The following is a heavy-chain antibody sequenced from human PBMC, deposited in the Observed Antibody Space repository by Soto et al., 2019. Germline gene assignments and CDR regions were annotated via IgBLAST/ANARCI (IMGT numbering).Heavy chain of an antibody. D-gene: IGHD3-22*01. J-gene: IGHJ3*02. CDR1: GFTFSSYE. Sequence: GGSLRLSCAASGFTFSSYEMNWVHQAPGKGLEWVSYISSSGSTIYYADSVKGRFTISRDNAKNSLYLQMNSLRAEDTAVYYCARSLYYYDSKGAFDIWGQGTMVTVSS. CDR2: ISSSGSTI. V-gene: IGHV3-48*03. CDR3: ARSLYYYDSKGAFDI.